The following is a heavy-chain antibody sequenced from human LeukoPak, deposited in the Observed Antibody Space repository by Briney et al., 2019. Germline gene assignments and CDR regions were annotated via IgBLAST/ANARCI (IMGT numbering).Heavy chain of an antibody. Sequence: SETLSLTCTVSGGSTSSYYWSWIRQPPGKGLEWIGYIYYSGSTNYNPSLKSRVTMSVDTSKNQFSLKLSSVTAADTAVYYCARDAVSPAVRGYGMDVWGQGTTVTVSS. D-gene: IGHD3-10*01. J-gene: IGHJ6*02. V-gene: IGHV4-59*12. CDR3: ARDAVSPAVRGYGMDV. CDR2: IYYSGST. CDR1: GGSTSSYY.